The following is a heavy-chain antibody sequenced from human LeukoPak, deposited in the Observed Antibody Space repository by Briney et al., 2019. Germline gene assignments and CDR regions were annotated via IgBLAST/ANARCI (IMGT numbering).Heavy chain of an antibody. D-gene: IGHD3-22*01. Sequence: ASVKVSRKASGYTFTSYDINWVRQATGQGLEWMGWMNPNSGNTGYAQKFQGRVTMTRNTSISTAYMELSSLRSEDTAVYYCAKGEYYYDSSGSDYWGQGTLVTVSS. CDR1: GYTFTSYD. CDR3: AKGEYYYDSSGSDY. CDR2: MNPNSGNT. J-gene: IGHJ4*02. V-gene: IGHV1-8*01.